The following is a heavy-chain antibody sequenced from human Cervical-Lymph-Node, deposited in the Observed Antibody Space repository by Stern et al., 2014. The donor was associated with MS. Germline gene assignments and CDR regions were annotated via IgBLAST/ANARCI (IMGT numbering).Heavy chain of an antibody. CDR1: GFSLTTTGIR. Sequence: QVTLRESGPALVRPTQTLTLTCTFSGFSLTTTGIRVSWIRQPPGKALEWLARIDWDDSTFYSTSLRTRLIISKDTPKNQVVLTMTNVDPADTATYYCARTPTYRFAFDVWGQGTVVIVSS. V-gene: IGHV2-70*04. J-gene: IGHJ3*01. CDR3: ARTPTYRFAFDV. CDR2: IDWDDST. D-gene: IGHD3-10*01.